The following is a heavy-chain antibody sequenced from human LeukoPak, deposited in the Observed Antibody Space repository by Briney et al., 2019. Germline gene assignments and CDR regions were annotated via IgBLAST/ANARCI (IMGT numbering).Heavy chain of an antibody. CDR2: IYYSGST. CDR1: GGSFNGYY. J-gene: IGHJ4*02. V-gene: IGHV4-34*01. CDR3: AREELGIDY. Sequence: SETLSLTCAVYGGSFNGYYWGWIRQPPGKGLEWIGSIYYSGSTYYNPSLKSRVTISVDTSKNQFSLKLSSVTAADTAVYYCAREELGIDYWGQGTLVTVSS. D-gene: IGHD7-27*01.